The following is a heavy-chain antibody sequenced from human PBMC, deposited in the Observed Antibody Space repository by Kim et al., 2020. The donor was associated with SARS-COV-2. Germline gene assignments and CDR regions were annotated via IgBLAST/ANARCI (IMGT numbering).Heavy chain of an antibody. CDR3: ARWDAYSSRGPRHGQFDP. V-gene: IGHV4-59*01. D-gene: IGHD6-13*01. J-gene: IGHJ5*02. CDR1: GGSISSYY. CDR2: IYYSGST. Sequence: SETLSLTCTVSGGSISSYYWSWIRQPPGKALEWIGYIYYSGSTNYNPSLKSRVTISVDTSKNQFSLKLSSVTAADTAVYYCARWDAYSSRGPRHGQFDPWGQGTLVTVSS.